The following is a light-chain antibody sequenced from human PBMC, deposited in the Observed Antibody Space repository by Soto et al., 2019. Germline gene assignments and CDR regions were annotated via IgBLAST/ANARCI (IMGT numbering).Light chain of an antibody. Sequence: EIVLTQSPGTLSLSPGERATLSCRASPSVSVNLAWYQQKSGQAPRLLIYGASTRATGIPARFSGGGSGTEFTLTISNLQSEDFAVYYCQQYNNWPPITFGQGTRLEIK. CDR3: QQYNNWPPIT. J-gene: IGKJ5*01. CDR2: GAS. CDR1: PSVSVN. V-gene: IGKV3-15*01.